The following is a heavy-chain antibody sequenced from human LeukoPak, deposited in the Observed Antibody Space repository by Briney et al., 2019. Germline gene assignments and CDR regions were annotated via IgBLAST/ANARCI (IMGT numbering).Heavy chain of an antibody. V-gene: IGHV4-59*01. CDR3: ARRVRTGGFDY. CDR1: GGSISSYY. Sequence: SETLSLTCTVSGGSISSYYWSWIRQPPGKGLEWIGYIYYSGSTNYNPPLKSRVTISVDTSKNQFSLKLSSVTAADTAVYYCARRVRTGGFDYWGQGTLVTVSS. D-gene: IGHD7-27*01. J-gene: IGHJ4*02. CDR2: IYYSGST.